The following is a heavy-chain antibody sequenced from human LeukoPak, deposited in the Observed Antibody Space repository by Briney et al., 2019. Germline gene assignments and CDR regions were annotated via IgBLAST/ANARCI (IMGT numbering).Heavy chain of an antibody. CDR1: GYTFTGYY. CDR2: INPNSGGT. J-gene: IGHJ3*02. CDR3: ARDRIDSSGWYGYDAFDI. D-gene: IGHD6-19*01. V-gene: IGHV1-2*02. Sequence: RWASVKVSCKASGYTFTGYYMHWVRQAPGQGLEWMGWINPNSGGTNYAQKFQGRVTMTRDTSISTAYMELSRLRSDDTAVYYCARDRIDSSGWYGYDAFDIWGQGTMVTVSS.